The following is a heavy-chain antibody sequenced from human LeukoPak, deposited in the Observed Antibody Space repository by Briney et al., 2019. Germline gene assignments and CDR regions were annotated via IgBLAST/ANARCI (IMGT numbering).Heavy chain of an antibody. Sequence: SETLSLTCAVSGYSISSGYYWGWIRQPPGKGLEWIGSIYHSGSTYYNPSLKSRVTISVDTSKNQFSLKLSSVTAADTAVYYCARYRNEALFAFDIWGQGTMVTVSS. CDR1: GYSISSGYY. D-gene: IGHD1-14*01. CDR2: IYHSGST. V-gene: IGHV4-38-2*01. CDR3: ARYRNEALFAFDI. J-gene: IGHJ3*02.